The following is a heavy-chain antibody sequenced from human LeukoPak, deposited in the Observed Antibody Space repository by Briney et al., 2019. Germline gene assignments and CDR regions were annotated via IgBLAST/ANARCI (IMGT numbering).Heavy chain of an antibody. V-gene: IGHV3-23*01. Sequence: PGGSQRLSCAVSGFTFSSEAMGWVRQLPGGGLEWVSTISPAGGTTYYAESMKGRFTISRDNSKSTLYLQMNSLRVEDTAVYYCTKVRSGSSSWALRVFDYWGQGALVTVSS. D-gene: IGHD6-13*01. CDR3: TKVRSGSSSWALRVFDY. J-gene: IGHJ4*02. CDR2: ISPAGGTT. CDR1: GFTFSSEA.